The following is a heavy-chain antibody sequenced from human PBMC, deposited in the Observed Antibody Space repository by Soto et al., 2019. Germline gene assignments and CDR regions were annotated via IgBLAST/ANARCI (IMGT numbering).Heavy chain of an antibody. V-gene: IGHV3-30-3*01. CDR2: LSYDGSNN. Sequence: GGSLRLSCAASGFTFSDYAFHWVRQAPVKGLEWVALLSYDGSNNYYADSVKGRVSVSRDNSRNTLNMQLNSLSPEDTAMYYCARETTREDSSGHYLDIWGQGTMVTVSS. CDR3: ARETTREDSSGHYLDI. D-gene: IGHD3-22*01. J-gene: IGHJ3*02. CDR1: GFTFSDYA.